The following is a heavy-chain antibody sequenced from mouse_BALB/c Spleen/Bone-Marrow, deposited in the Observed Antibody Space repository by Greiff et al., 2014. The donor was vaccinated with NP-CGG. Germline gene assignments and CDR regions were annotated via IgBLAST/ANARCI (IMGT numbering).Heavy chain of an antibody. CDR3: ARWEYYAMDY. CDR1: GFNIKDTY. CDR2: IDPANGNT. J-gene: IGHJ4*01. V-gene: IGHV14-3*02. Sequence: DVQLQESGAELVKPGASVKLSCTASGFNIKDTYMHWVKQRPEQGLEWIGRIDPANGNTKYDSKFQGKATITADTSSNTAYLQLSSLTCEDTAVYYCARWEYYAMDYWGQGTSVTVSS. D-gene: IGHD4-1*01.